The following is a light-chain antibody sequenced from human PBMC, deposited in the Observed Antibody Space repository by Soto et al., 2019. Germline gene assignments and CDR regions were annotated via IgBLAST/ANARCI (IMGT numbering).Light chain of an antibody. CDR1: QSVSSR. CDR2: GAS. J-gene: IGKJ1*01. Sequence: EIVLTQSPGTLSLSPGERATLSCRASQSVSSRLACYQQKPGQAPRLLIYGASTRATGIPARFSGSGSGTEFTLTISSLQSEDYAVYYCHQYNNWPPWTFGQGTKVDIK. CDR3: HQYNNWPPWT. V-gene: IGKV3-15*01.